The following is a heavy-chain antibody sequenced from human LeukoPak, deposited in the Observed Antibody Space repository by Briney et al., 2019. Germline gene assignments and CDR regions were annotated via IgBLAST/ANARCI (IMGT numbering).Heavy chain of an antibody. D-gene: IGHD4-17*01. CDR3: ARPPDSSDYGAAFDF. CDR1: GYSITSGYF. CDR2: IYHSGTT. V-gene: IGHV4-38-2*01. J-gene: IGHJ4*02. Sequence: SETLSLTCGVSGYSITSGYFWGWLRQPPGKGLEWIASIYHSGTTYYNPSLKSRVTISVDTSKNQFSPKLSSVTAADTAVYYCARPPDSSDYGAAFDFWGQGTLVTVSS.